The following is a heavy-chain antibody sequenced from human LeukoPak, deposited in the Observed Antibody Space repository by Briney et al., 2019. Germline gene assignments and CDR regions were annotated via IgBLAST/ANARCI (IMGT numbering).Heavy chain of an antibody. Sequence: GGSLRLSCVASGFTFSKYGMHWVRQAPGKGLQWLAIIWYDGHNNYYVDSVKGRFTISRDNSKNTLFLEMNDLKAEDTAVYYCAREWGLIAVAGGPGYWGQGTLVTVSS. D-gene: IGHD2-21*01. CDR1: GFTFSKYG. V-gene: IGHV3-33*01. CDR3: AREWGLIAVAGGPGY. CDR2: IWYDGHNN. J-gene: IGHJ4*02.